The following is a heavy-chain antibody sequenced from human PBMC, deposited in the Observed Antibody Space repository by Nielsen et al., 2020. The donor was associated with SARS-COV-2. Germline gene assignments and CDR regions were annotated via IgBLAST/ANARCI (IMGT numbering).Heavy chain of an antibody. CDR1: GFTFNSYG. J-gene: IGHJ3*01. Sequence: GESLKISCAASGFTFNSYGMNWVRQVPGKGLEWVADIDPDGSEKFYVDSVKGRFTISRDNAKNSMSLQVNSLRVEDTAVYYCARDWSRAFDVWGQGTMVTVSS. CDR2: IDPDGSEK. CDR3: ARDWSRAFDV. V-gene: IGHV3-7*01.